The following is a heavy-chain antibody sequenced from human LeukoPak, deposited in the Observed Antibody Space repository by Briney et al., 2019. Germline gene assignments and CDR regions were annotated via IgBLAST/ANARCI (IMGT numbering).Heavy chain of an antibody. D-gene: IGHD2-2*03. CDR1: GGSISSSSYY. CDR2: IYYSGST. CDR3: ARLDRHSGWFDP. J-gene: IGHJ5*02. Sequence: KPSETLSLTCTVSGGSISSSSYYWGWIRQPPGKGLEWIGSIYYSGSTYYNPSLKSRVTISIDTSKNQFSLNLSSVTAADTALYYCARLDRHSGWFDPWGQGTLVTVSS. V-gene: IGHV4-39*07.